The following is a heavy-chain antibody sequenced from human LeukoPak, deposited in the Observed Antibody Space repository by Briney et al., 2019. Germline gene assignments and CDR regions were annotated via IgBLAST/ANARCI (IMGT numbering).Heavy chain of an antibody. CDR1: GFTFSDHY. V-gene: IGHV3-72*01. Sequence: GGSLRLSCAASGFTFSDHYMDWVRQAPGKGLEWVGRIKNKANSYPTLYAASVKGRFTISRDDSKNSLYLQMNSLKTEDTAVYYCTRLSRYGNRWYYVDYWGQGTLVTVSS. J-gene: IGHJ4*02. CDR3: TRLSRYGNRWYYVDY. CDR2: IKNKANSYPT. D-gene: IGHD6-13*01.